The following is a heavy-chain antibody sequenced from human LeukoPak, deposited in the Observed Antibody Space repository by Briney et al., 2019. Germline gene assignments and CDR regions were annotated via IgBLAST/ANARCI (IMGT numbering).Heavy chain of an antibody. D-gene: IGHD3-10*01. Sequence: SETLSLTCTVSGGSISNYYWSWIRQPAGKGLEWIGRIYTSGTTHYNPSLKSRVTMSVDTSKNQFSLNLSSVTAADTAVYYCARDSGTTGEVKFDPWGQGTLVTVSS. J-gene: IGHJ5*02. CDR2: IYTSGTT. CDR3: ARDSGTTGEVKFDP. CDR1: GGSISNYY. V-gene: IGHV4-4*07.